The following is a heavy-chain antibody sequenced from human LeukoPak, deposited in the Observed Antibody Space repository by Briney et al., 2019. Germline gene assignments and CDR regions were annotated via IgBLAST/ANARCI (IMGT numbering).Heavy chain of an antibody. Sequence: SETLSLTCTVSGVSISAFYWSWIRQPPGKGLEYIGYIYYSGSTDYNPSLKSRITISVDTSKNQFSLKLSSVTAADTAVYYCASHYYVTSGYYYFDYWGQGTLVTVSS. J-gene: IGHJ4*02. CDR3: ASHYYVTSGYYYFDY. D-gene: IGHD3-22*01. V-gene: IGHV4-59*08. CDR1: GVSISAFY. CDR2: IYYSGST.